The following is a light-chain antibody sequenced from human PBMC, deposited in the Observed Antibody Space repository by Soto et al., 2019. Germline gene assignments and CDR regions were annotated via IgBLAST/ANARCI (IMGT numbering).Light chain of an antibody. CDR2: AAS. J-gene: IGKJ4*01. CDR1: QSVSSN. V-gene: IGKV3-15*01. Sequence: EIVMTQSPATLSVSPGERATLSCRASQSVSSNLAWYQQKPGQAPRLLIYAASTRATDIPARFSGSGSGTEFTLTISSLQSEDFAVYYCQQYNNWTPVTFGGGTKVEIK. CDR3: QQYNNWTPVT.